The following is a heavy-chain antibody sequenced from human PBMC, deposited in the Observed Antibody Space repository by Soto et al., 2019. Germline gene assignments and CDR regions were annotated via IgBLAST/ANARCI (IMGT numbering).Heavy chain of an antibody. V-gene: IGHV3-72*01. CDR2: SRNRVNSHTT. J-gene: IGHJ6*01. Sequence: GGSLRLSWAASGFTFRDHYMGWVRQAPGKGQEGFARSRNRVNSHTTEYAASVKGRFPISRDESKSSLYLQMHSLKIEDPAVYYCSRGLLGGAPSYTFHGMDVWGQGATVTVSS. CDR3: SRGLLGGAPSYTFHGMDV. CDR1: GFTFRDHY. D-gene: IGHD1-26*01.